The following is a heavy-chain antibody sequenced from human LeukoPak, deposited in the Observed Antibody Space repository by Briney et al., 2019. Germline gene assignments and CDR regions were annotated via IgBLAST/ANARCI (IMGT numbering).Heavy chain of an antibody. D-gene: IGHD5-18*01. CDR2: IIPILGIA. CDR3: ARVDTAMVIDY. J-gene: IGHJ4*02. V-gene: IGHV1-69*04. CDR1: GGTFSSYA. Sequence: SVKVSCKASGGTFSSYATSWVRQAPGQGLEWMGRIIPILGIANYAQKFQGRVTITADKSTSTAYMELSSLRSEDTAVYYCARVDTAMVIDYWGQGTLVTVSS.